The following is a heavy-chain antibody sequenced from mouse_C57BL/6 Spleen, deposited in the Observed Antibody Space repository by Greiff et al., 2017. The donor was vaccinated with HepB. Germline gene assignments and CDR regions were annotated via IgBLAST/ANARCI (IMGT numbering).Heavy chain of an antibody. CDR1: GYAFSSSW. CDR3: ARWGHYGNYGNFDY. J-gene: IGHJ2*01. CDR2: IYPGDGDT. Sequence: VQLQQSGPELVKPGASVKISCKASGYAFSSSWMNWVKQRPGKGLEWIGRIYPGDGDTNYNGKFKGKATLTADKSSSTAYMQRSSLTSEDSAVYFCARWGHYGNYGNFDYWGQGTTLTVSS. D-gene: IGHD2-1*01. V-gene: IGHV1-82*01.